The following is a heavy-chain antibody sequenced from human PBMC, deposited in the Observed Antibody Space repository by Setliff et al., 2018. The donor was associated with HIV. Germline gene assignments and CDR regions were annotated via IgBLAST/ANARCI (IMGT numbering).Heavy chain of an antibody. CDR1: GYTFTGYY. D-gene: IGHD1-26*01. V-gene: IGHV1-2*06. CDR2: INPNTGGT. J-gene: IGHJ3*02. CDR3: AIPTALVGATSRAFDI. Sequence: RASVKVSCKGSGYTFTGYYVHWVRLAPGQGLEWMGRINPNTGGTDYAQKFQGRVTMTGDTSISTAYMELSSLRSEDTAVYYCAIPTALVGATSRAFDIWGQGTMVTVSS.